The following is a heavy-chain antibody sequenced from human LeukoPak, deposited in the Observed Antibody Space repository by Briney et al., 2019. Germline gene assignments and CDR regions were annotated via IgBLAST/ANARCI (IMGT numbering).Heavy chain of an antibody. D-gene: IGHD3-3*01. Sequence: GGSLRLSCAASGFTFSNYAMNWVRQAPGKGLEWVSVISGSGGSTYYADSVKGRFTISRDNSKNTLYLQMNSLRAEDTAVYYCAKGGHDFWSGPNWFDPWGQGTLVTVSS. J-gene: IGHJ5*02. CDR1: GFTFSNYA. CDR2: ISGSGGST. V-gene: IGHV3-23*01. CDR3: AKGGHDFWSGPNWFDP.